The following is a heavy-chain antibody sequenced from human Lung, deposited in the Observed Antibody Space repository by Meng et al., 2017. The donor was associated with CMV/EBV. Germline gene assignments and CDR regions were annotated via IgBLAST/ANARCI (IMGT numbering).Heavy chain of an antibody. CDR1: GFTFGDHY. Sequence: SCTASGFTFGDHYMDWVRQAPGKGLEWVARSRNKASSYTTKYAASVRGRFTISRDESGNSLDLQMTSLKTEDTAVYYCARDNSATRYFDYWGQGXLVTVSS. CDR2: SRNKASSYTT. J-gene: IGHJ4*02. V-gene: IGHV3-72*01. D-gene: IGHD2/OR15-2a*01. CDR3: ARDNSATRYFDY.